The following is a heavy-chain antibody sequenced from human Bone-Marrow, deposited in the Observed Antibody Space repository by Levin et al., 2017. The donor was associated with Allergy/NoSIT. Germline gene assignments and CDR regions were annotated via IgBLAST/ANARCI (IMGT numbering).Heavy chain of an antibody. CDR3: ARDLEGYSYGFGYY. CDR2: IWYDGSNK. Sequence: GESLKISCAASGFTFSSYGMHWVRQAPGKGLEWVAVIWYDGSNKYYADSVKGRFTISRDNSKNTLYLQMNSLRAEDTAVYYCARDLEGYSYGFGYYWGQGTLVTVSS. J-gene: IGHJ4*02. D-gene: IGHD5-18*01. CDR1: GFTFSSYG. V-gene: IGHV3-33*01.